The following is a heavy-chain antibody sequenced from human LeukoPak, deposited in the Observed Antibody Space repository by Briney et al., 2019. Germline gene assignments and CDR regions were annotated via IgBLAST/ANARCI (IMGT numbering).Heavy chain of an antibody. Sequence: VASVKVSCKASGGTFSSYAISWVRQAPGQGLEWMGGIIPIFGTANYAQKFQGRVTITRNTSISTAYMELSSLRSEDTAVYYCATIDGHYDSSGYWGQGTLVTVSS. D-gene: IGHD3-22*01. CDR1: GGTFSSYA. J-gene: IGHJ4*02. V-gene: IGHV1-69*05. CDR3: ATIDGHYDSSGY. CDR2: IIPIFGTA.